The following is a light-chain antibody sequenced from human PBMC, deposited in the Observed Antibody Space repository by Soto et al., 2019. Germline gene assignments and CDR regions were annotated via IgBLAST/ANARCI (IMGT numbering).Light chain of an antibody. CDR2: GDS. J-gene: IGLJ2*01. V-gene: IGLV1-40*01. CDR3: QSYDSSLTAVI. CDR1: SSDIGAGYG. Sequence: QPVLTQPPSVSGAPGQRVTISCTGSSSDIGAGYGVHWYQQLPATAPRLLMHGDSDRPSGVPDRFSGSKSGTSASLTITGLQAEDEAHYYCQSYDSSLTAVIFGAGTKVTVL.